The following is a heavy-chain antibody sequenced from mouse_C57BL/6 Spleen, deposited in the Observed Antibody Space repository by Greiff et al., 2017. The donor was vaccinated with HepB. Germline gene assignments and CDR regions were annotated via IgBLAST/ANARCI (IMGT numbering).Heavy chain of an antibody. D-gene: IGHD1-1*01. V-gene: IGHV1-81*01. Sequence: VQLQQSGAELARPGASVKLSCKASGYTFTSYGISWVKQRTGQGLEWIGEIYPRSGNTYYNEKFKGKATLTADKSSSTAYMELRSLTSDDSAVYFCCYYYGSSFGYYFDYWGQGTTLTVSS. CDR1: GYTFTSYG. CDR2: IYPRSGNT. J-gene: IGHJ2*01. CDR3: CYYYGSSFGYYFDY.